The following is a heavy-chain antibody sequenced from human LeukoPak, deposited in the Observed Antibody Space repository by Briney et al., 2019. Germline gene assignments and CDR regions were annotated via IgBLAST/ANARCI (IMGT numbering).Heavy chain of an antibody. J-gene: IGHJ4*02. CDR3: AKDRSRGGYYYGSGSYSSFDY. Sequence: GGSLRLSCAASGFTFSSYAMSWVRQAPGKGLEWVSAISGSGGSTYYADSVKGRFTISRDNSKNTLYPQMNSLRAEDTAVYYCAKDRSRGGYYYGSGSYSSFDYWGQGTLVTVSS. CDR1: GFTFSSYA. D-gene: IGHD3-10*01. CDR2: ISGSGGST. V-gene: IGHV3-23*01.